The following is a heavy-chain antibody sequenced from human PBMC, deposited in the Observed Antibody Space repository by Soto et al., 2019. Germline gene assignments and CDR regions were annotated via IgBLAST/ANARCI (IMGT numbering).Heavy chain of an antibody. Sequence: PGGSLRLSCAASGFTFSIYGMHWVRQAPGKGLEWVAVISYDGSNKYYADSVKGRFTISRDNSKNTLYLQMNSLRAEDTAVYYCXKPDYYDSSGYYGYFDYWGQGTLVTVSS. V-gene: IGHV3-30*18. CDR1: GFTFSIYG. J-gene: IGHJ4*02. CDR3: XKPDYYDSSGYYGYFDY. CDR2: ISYDGSNK. D-gene: IGHD3-22*01.